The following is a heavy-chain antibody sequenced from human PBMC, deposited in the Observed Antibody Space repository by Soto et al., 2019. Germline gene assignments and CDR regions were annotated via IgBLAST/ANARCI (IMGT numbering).Heavy chain of an antibody. D-gene: IGHD5-12*01. V-gene: IGHV3-48*01. CDR2: INSGGSTI. Sequence: EVHLVESGGGLIQPGGSLRLSCAASGFTFSDYSMNWVRQAPGKGLQWVSYINSGGSTIYYAGSVKGRFTTSRNNARDSLCLQMNSLTAEDTAVYDCARGGSSGYVTNDHLAYWGQGTLVTVSS. CDR1: GFTFSDYS. J-gene: IGHJ4*02. CDR3: ARGGSSGYVTNDHLAY.